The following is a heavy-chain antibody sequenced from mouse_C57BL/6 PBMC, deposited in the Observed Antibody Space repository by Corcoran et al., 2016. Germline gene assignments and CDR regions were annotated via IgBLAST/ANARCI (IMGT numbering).Heavy chain of an antibody. Sequence: VQLKQSGAELVRPGASVKLSCKASGYTFTDYYINWVKQSHGKSLEWIGDINPNNGGTIYNQKFKGKATLTVDKSSSTAYMELRSLTSEDTAVYYCAVPYGSSYGFAYWGQGTLVTVSA. CDR2: INPNNGGT. CDR3: AVPYGSSYGFAY. V-gene: IGHV1-18*01. CDR1: GYTFTDYY. J-gene: IGHJ3*01. D-gene: IGHD1-1*01.